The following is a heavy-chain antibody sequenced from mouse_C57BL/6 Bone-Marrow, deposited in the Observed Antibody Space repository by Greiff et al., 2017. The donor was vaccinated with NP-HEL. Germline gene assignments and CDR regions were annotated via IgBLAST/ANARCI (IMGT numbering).Heavy chain of an antibody. J-gene: IGHJ1*03. CDR1: GYTFTSYG. CDR2: IYPRSGNT. Sequence: QVQLQQSGAELARPGASVKLSCKASGYTFTSYGISWVKQRTGQGLEWIGEIYPRSGNTYYNEKLTGKATLTADKSSSTAYMELRSLTSEDSAVYFCARRRYFDVWGTGTTVTVSS. V-gene: IGHV1-81*01. CDR3: ARRRYFDV.